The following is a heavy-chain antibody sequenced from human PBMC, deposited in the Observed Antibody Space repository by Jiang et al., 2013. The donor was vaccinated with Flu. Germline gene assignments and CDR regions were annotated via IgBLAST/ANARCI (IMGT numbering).Heavy chain of an antibody. CDR2: IRYDGSNK. CDR1: GFTFSSYG. J-gene: IGHJ4*02. Sequence: VQLLESGGGVVQPGGSLRLSCAASGFTFSSYGMHWVRQAPGKGLEWVAFIRYDGSNKYYADSVKGRFTISRDNSKNTLYLQMNSLRAEDTAVYYCAKDTPVNYYDSSGYLDYWGQGTLVTVSS. CDR3: AKDTPVNYYDSSGYLDY. V-gene: IGHV3-30*02. D-gene: IGHD3-22*01.